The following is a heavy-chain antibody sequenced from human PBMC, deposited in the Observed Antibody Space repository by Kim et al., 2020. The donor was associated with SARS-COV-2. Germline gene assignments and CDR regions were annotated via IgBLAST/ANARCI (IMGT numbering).Heavy chain of an antibody. J-gene: IGHJ4*02. D-gene: IGHD6-6*01. CDR1: GFTFSSYG. CDR2: ISYDGSNK. Sequence: GGSLRLSCAASGFTFSSYGMHWVRQAPGKGLEWVAVISYDGSNKYYADSVKGRFTISRDNSKNTLYLQMNSLRAEDTAVYYCAKLILGSSSLTFDYWGQGTLVTVSS. V-gene: IGHV3-30*18. CDR3: AKLILGSSSLTFDY.